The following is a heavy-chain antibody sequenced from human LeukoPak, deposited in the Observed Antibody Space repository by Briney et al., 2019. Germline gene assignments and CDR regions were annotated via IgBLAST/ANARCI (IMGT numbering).Heavy chain of an antibody. V-gene: IGHV3-7*05. Sequence: GGSLRLSCAASGFTFSGYWMSWVRQAPGKGLEWVANIRPDGSENYYVDSVKGRFTISRDNAKNSLYLQMNSLRAEETAVYYCVKGGGNFDYWGQGTLVTVSS. CDR2: IRPDGSEN. J-gene: IGHJ4*02. CDR3: VKGGGNFDY. CDR1: GFTFSGYW.